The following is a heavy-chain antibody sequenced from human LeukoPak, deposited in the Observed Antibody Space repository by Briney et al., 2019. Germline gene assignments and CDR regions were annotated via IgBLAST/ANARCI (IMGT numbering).Heavy chain of an antibody. CDR2: ISAYNGDT. Sequence: ASVTVSCKASGYTFTSYGISWVRQAPGQGLEWMGWISAYNGDTNYAQKLQGRVTMTTDTSTSTAYMELRSLRSDDTAVYYCARISYYGDVMNWGQGTLVTVSS. D-gene: IGHD4-17*01. V-gene: IGHV1-18*01. CDR1: GYTFTSYG. CDR3: ARISYYGDVMN. J-gene: IGHJ4*02.